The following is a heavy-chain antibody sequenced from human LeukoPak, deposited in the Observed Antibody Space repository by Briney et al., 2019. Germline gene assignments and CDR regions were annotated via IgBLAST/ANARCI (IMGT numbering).Heavy chain of an antibody. D-gene: IGHD3-10*01. Sequence: GGSLTLFCAASGFTFSNYWVHWVRHAPGKGLVCVSRINRDGTTTKYADSVKGRFTVSRDNAKNTLNLQMNSLRAEDTAVYYCARDKKSGESSEIDYWGQGTLVTASS. J-gene: IGHJ4*02. CDR1: GFTFSNYW. V-gene: IGHV3-74*03. CDR3: ARDKKSGESSEIDY. CDR2: INRDGTTT.